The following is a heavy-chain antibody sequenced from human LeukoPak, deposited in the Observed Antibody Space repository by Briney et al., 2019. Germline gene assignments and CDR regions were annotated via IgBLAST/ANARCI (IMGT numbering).Heavy chain of an antibody. Sequence: GGSLRLSCAASGFTFISYLMHWLGQAPGKGLVGVSRINGYGSSTDFADSVKGRFTISRDNAKNTLYLQMNSLRAEDTAVYYCARDAPGNTALDYWGQGTLVTVSS. CDR2: INGYGSST. CDR1: GFTFISYL. J-gene: IGHJ4*02. CDR3: ARDAPGNTALDY. V-gene: IGHV3-74*01. D-gene: IGHD5-18*01.